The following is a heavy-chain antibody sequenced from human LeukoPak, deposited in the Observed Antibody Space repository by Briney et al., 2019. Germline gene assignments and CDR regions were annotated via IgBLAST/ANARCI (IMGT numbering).Heavy chain of an antibody. D-gene: IGHD2-2*01. CDR1: GGSISSYY. V-gene: IGHV4-4*07. CDR2: IYTSGST. Sequence: SETLSLTCTVSGGSISSYYWSWIRQPAGKGLEWIGRIYTSGSTNYNPSLKSRVTMSVDTSKNQFSLKLSSVTAADTAVYYCARDQHCSSTSCYYSWYFDLRGRGTLVTVSS. CDR3: ARDQHCSSTSCYYSWYFDL. J-gene: IGHJ2*01.